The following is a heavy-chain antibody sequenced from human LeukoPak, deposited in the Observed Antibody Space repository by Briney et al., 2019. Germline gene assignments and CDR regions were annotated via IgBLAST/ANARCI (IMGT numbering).Heavy chain of an antibody. CDR3: ARGSVKEY. CDR2: INHSGST. CDR1: GGSFSGYY. V-gene: IGHV4-34*01. Sequence: PSETLSLTCAVYGGSFSGYYWSWIRQPPGKGLEWIGEINHSGSTNYNPSLKSRVTISVDTSKNQFSLKLSSVTAADTAVYYCARGSVKEYWGQGTLVTVSS. J-gene: IGHJ4*02.